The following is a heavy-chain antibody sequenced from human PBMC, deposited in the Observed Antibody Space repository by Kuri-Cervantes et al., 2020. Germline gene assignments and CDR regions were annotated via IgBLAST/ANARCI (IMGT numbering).Heavy chain of an antibody. D-gene: IGHD6-19*01. CDR2: IKQDGSEK. Sequence: LSLTCVASGFTFSSYAMHWVRQAPGKGLEWVANIKQDGSEKYYVDSVKGRFTISRDNAKNSLYLQMNSLRAGDTAVYYCARSPRGQWPKVYYYGMDVWGQGTTVTVSS. CDR1: GFTFSSYA. V-gene: IGHV3-7*01. CDR3: ARSPRGQWPKVYYYGMDV. J-gene: IGHJ6*02.